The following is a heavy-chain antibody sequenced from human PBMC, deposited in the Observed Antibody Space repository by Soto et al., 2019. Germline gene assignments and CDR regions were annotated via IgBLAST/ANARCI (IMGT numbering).Heavy chain of an antibody. D-gene: IGHD3-22*01. CDR3: ARGRYYHSSTYYHNTFDY. Sequence: PGGSLRLSCAASGFTFSNYYMHWVRQAPGKGLEWVAFIWFDASDKYYADSVKGRFTISRDNSKNTLYLQMNSLRAEDTAVFYCARGRYYHSSTYYHNTFDYWGQGTLVTVSS. CDR1: GFTFSNYY. J-gene: IGHJ4*02. CDR2: IWFDASDK. V-gene: IGHV3-33*01.